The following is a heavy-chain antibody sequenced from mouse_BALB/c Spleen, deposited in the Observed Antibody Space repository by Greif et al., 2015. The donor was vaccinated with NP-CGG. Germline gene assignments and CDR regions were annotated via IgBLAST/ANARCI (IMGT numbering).Heavy chain of an antibody. D-gene: IGHD2-4*01. V-gene: IGHV2-9*02. CDR2: IWAGGST. CDR1: GFSLTSYG. CDR3: ARDAPYYDYDEGLAY. Sequence: VHLVESGPGLVAPSQSLSITCTVSGFSLTSYGVHWVRQPPGKGLEWLGVIWAGGSTNYNSALMSRLSISKDNSKSQVFLKMNSLQTDDTAMYYCARDAPYYDYDEGLAYWGQGTLVTVSA. J-gene: IGHJ3*01.